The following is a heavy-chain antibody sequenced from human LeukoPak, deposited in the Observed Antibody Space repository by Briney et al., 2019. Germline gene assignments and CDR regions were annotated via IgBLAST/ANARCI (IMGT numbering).Heavy chain of an antibody. D-gene: IGHD3-16*02. Sequence: SETRSLTCTVSGGSMSSYSWSWIRQPAGKGLEWIGRIYTSGSTNYNPSLKSRVTMSVDTSKNQFSLKLSSVTAADTAVYYCARDDYDYVWGSYRYYFDYWGQGTLVTVSS. J-gene: IGHJ4*02. CDR3: ARDDYDYVWGSYRYYFDY. V-gene: IGHV4-4*07. CDR1: GGSMSSYS. CDR2: IYTSGST.